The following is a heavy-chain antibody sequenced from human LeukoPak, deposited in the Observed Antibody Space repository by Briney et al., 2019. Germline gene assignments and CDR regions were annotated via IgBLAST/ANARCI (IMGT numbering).Heavy chain of an antibody. CDR3: ARTSSSWSGWFDP. CDR2: SYHRGST. D-gene: IGHD6-6*01. V-gene: IGHV4-59*01. Sequence: PSETLSLTCTVSGGSISSDYWSWIRQPPGKGLEWIGWSYHRGSTSYNPSLKSRVAISVDTSKNQFSLKLSSVTAADTAVYYCARTSSSWSGWFDPWGQGTLVTVSS. J-gene: IGHJ5*02. CDR1: GGSISSDY.